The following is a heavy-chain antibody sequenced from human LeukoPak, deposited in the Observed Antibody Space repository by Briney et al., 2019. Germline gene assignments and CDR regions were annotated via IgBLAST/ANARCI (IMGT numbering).Heavy chain of an antibody. Sequence: SETLSLTCTVSGGSISTYYWSWIRQPPGKGLEWIGHIYYSGGTNYNPSLKSRVTISVDTSKNQLSLKLSSVTAADTAVYYCAREAYGDYGYYYYMDVWGKGTMVTISS. V-gene: IGHV4-59*01. CDR3: AREAYGDYGYYYYMDV. CDR2: IYYSGGT. J-gene: IGHJ6*03. CDR1: GGSISTYY. D-gene: IGHD4-17*01.